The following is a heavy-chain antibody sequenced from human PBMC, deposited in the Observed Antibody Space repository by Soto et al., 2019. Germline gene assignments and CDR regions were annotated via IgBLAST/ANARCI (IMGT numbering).Heavy chain of an antibody. CDR2: IYYTGTT. D-gene: IGHD5-12*01. CDR1: GVSISSSY. V-gene: IGHV4-59*01. J-gene: IGHJ4*02. Sequence: KPSETLSLTCTVSGVSISSSYWSWIRQSPGTGLEWIGYIYYTGTTNYNPSLKRRVTISLDTAKNQFSLNVNSPTTADTAVYFCARGGNRYSNTESGVGGFDFWGQGTLVSVSS. CDR3: ARGGNRYSNTESGVGGFDF.